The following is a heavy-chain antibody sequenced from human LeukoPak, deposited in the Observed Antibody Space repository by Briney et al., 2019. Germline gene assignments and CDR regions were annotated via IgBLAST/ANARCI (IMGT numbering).Heavy chain of an antibody. CDR1: GYTFTGYY. Sequence: ASVKVSCKASGYTFTGYYMHWVRQAPGQGLEWMGWINPNSGGTNYAQKFQGRVTMTRDTSISTAYMELSRLRSDDTAVYYCARETRYSSVNWFDPWGQGTLVTVSS. D-gene: IGHD6-19*01. V-gene: IGHV1-2*02. CDR2: INPNSGGT. CDR3: ARETRYSSVNWFDP. J-gene: IGHJ5*02.